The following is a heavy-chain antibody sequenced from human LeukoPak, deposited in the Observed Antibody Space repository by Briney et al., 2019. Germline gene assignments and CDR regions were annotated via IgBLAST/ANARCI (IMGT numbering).Heavy chain of an antibody. CDR1: GYSISSGYY. CDR3: ARETGYCSSTSCSGDYMDV. V-gene: IGHV4-38-2*02. CDR2: IYHSGST. Sequence: SETLSLTCTVSGYSISSGYYWGWIRQPPGKGLEWIGSIYHSGSTYYNPSLKSRVTISVDTSKNQFSLKLSSVTAADTAVYYCARETGYCSSTSCSGDYMDVWGKGTTVTVSS. D-gene: IGHD2-2*01. J-gene: IGHJ6*03.